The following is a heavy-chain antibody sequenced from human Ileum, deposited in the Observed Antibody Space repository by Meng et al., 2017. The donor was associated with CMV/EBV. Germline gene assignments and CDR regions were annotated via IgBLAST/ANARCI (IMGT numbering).Heavy chain of an antibody. CDR1: GFPFRSYW. CDR2: IKQDGSEE. Sequence: GESLKISCAASGFPFRSYWMTWVRQAPGKGLEWVANIKQDGSEEFYADSVRGRFSISRDNAENILYLQMNSLTAEDTAVYYCARGADLVILPSTIRRAFNMWGQGTVVTVSS. V-gene: IGHV3-7*01. D-gene: IGHD2-2*01. CDR3: ARGADLVILPSTIRRAFNM. J-gene: IGHJ3*02.